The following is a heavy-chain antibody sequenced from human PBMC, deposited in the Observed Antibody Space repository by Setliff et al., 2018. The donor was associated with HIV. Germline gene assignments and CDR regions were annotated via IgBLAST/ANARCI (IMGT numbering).Heavy chain of an antibody. CDR3: AREIGDYYDSSGYYPPTDYYYGMDV. V-gene: IGHV1-18*01. CDR2: ISAYNGNT. Sequence: ASVKVSCKASGYIFSSYTMHWVRQAPGQGLEWMGWISAYNGNTNYAQKLQGRVTMTTDTSTSTAYMELRSLRSDDTAVYYCAREIGDYYDSSGYYPPTDYYYGMDVWGQGTTVTVSS. CDR1: GYIFSSYT. J-gene: IGHJ6*02. D-gene: IGHD3-22*01.